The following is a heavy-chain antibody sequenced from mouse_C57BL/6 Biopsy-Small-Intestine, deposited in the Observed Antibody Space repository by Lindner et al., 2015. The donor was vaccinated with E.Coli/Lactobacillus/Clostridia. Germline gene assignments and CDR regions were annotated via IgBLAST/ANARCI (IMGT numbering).Heavy chain of an antibody. J-gene: IGHJ4*01. CDR2: ISSGSSTI. CDR3: ARPGPYYAMDY. Sequence: VQLQESGGGLVKPGGSLKLSCAASGFTFSDYGVHWVRQAPEKGLEWVAYISSGSSTIYYADTVKGRFTISRDNAKNTLFLQMTSLRSEDTAMYYCARPGPYYAMDYWGQGTSVTVSS. CDR1: GFTFSDYG. V-gene: IGHV5-17*01.